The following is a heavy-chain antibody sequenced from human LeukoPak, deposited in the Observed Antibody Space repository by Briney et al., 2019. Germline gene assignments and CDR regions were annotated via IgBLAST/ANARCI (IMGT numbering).Heavy chain of an antibody. CDR3: ARADYVWGSYRTPPEY. V-gene: IGHV3-30*04. CDR1: GFTFSSYA. Sequence: GRSLRLSCAASGFTFSSYAMHWVRQAPGKGLEWVAVISYDGSNKYYADSVKGRFTISRDNSKNTLYLQMNSLRAEDTAVYYCARADYVWGSYRTPPEYWGQGTLVTVSS. J-gene: IGHJ4*02. D-gene: IGHD3-16*02. CDR2: ISYDGSNK.